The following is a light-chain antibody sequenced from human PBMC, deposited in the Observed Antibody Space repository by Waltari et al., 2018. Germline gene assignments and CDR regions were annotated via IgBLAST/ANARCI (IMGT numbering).Light chain of an antibody. CDR3: SSYAGSNNYWV. CDR2: EVT. J-gene: IGLJ3*02. Sequence: QSALTQPPSASGSPGQSVTISCTGTSSDVGGYNYVSWYQQYPGRAPKLMIYEVTKRPSWVPVRFSVSKSGHTSSLTVSGLQADDEADYYCSSYAGSNNYWVFGGGTTLTVL. CDR1: SSDVGGYNY. V-gene: IGLV2-8*01.